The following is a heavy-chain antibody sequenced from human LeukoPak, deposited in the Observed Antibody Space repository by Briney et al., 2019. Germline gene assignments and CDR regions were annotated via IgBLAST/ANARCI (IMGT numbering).Heavy chain of an antibody. CDR2: INPNSGGT. V-gene: IGHV1-2*02. J-gene: IGHJ4*02. CDR1: GYTFTGYY. D-gene: IGHD3-3*01. CDR3: ARGGDFWSGSYFDY. Sequence: ASVKVSCKASGYTFTGYYMHWVRQAPGQGLEWMGWINPNSGGTNYAQKFQGRVTMTRDTSISTAYMELSRLRSDDTAAYYCARGGDFWSGSYFDYWGQGTLVTVSS.